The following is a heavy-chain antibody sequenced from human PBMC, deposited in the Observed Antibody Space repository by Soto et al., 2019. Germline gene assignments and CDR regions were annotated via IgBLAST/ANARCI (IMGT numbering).Heavy chain of an antibody. D-gene: IGHD2-15*01. V-gene: IGHV4-30-4*01. CDR3: ARDRSGGSWFDP. J-gene: IGHJ5*02. Sequence: QVQLQESGPGLVKPSQTLSLTCTVSGASVSRGDYYWSWIRQPPGKGREWIGYIYYSENTYYSPSLKSRVTISVDTSKNQFSLKLTSVTVADTAVYFCARDRSGGSWFDPWGQGILVTVSS. CDR2: IYYSENT. CDR1: GASVSRGDYY.